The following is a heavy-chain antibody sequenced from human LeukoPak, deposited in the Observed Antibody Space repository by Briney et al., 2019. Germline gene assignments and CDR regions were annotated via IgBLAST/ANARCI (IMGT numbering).Heavy chain of an antibody. D-gene: IGHD2-2*01. CDR2: IKQDGSEK. V-gene: IGHV3-7*01. CDR1: GFTFSSYW. Sequence: GGSLRLSCAASGFTFSSYWMSWVRQAPGKGLEWVANIKQDGSEKYYVDSVKGRFTISRDSAKNSLYLQMNSLRAEDTAVYYCARDRRELGYCSSTSCLGAFDIWGQGTMVTVSS. J-gene: IGHJ3*02. CDR3: ARDRRELGYCSSTSCLGAFDI.